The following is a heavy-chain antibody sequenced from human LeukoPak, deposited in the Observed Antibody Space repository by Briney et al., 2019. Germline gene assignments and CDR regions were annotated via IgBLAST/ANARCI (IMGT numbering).Heavy chain of an antibody. CDR1: GFTFNNYA. CDR2: ISGSGGST. Sequence: GGSLRLSCAASGFTFNNYAMSWVRQAPGKGLEWVSGISGSGGSTYYADSVKGRFTISRDNSKNTLYLQTNSLRAEDTAVYYCARTKSGSYSPMDYWGQGTLVTVSS. CDR3: ARTKSGSYSPMDY. J-gene: IGHJ4*02. V-gene: IGHV3-23*01. D-gene: IGHD1-26*01.